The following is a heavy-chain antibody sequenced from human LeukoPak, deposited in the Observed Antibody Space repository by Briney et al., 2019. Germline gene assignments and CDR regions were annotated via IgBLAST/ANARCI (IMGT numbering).Heavy chain of an antibody. CDR1: GFSFSSYW. Sequence: PGGSLRLSCAASGFSFSSYWMSWVRQTPGEGLEWVANIKEDGTVKYYVDSVKGRFTVSRDNAKNSVSLQMNSLRAEDTAVYHCARDQNFQHWGQGTLVTVSS. CDR2: IKEDGTVK. V-gene: IGHV3-7*04. J-gene: IGHJ1*01. CDR3: ARDQNFQH.